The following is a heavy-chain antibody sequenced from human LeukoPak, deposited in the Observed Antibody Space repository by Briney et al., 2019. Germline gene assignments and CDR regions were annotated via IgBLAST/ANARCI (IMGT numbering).Heavy chain of an antibody. J-gene: IGHJ5*02. CDR3: ARGGYYGSGNDFRFDP. CDR2: INHSGST. CDR1: GGAFRGYY. D-gene: IGHD3-10*01. V-gene: IGHV4-34*01. Sequence: SETLSLTCAVYGGAFRGYYWSWLRQPPGKGLVRIGEINHSGSTNSNPSLKSRVTISVDTSKNQFSLKLSSVTAADTAVYYCARGGYYGSGNDFRFDPWGQGTLVTVSS.